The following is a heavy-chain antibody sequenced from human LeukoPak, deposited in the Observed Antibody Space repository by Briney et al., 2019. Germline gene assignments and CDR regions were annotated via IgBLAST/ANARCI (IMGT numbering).Heavy chain of an antibody. D-gene: IGHD3-16*02. Sequence: GGSLRLSCAASGFTVSSNYMSWVRQAPGKGLEWVSVIYSDGYTYHADSVKGRFTFSRDISKNTLYLQMNSLRAEDTAMYYCARGSSRYGYYFDYWGQGTLVTVSS. V-gene: IGHV3-66*01. CDR3: ARGSSRYGYYFDY. J-gene: IGHJ4*02. CDR2: IYSDGYT. CDR1: GFTVSSNY.